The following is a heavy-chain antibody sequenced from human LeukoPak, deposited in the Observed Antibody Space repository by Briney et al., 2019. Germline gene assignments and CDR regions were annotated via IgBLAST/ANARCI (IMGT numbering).Heavy chain of an antibody. Sequence: SETLSLTCTVSLDSTTSNFWSWVRQPPGKGLEWIGEIYRSGSPNYNPSLQSRVTISIDRSRNQIALELSSVTAADTAVYYCAREILGGFNPGAYWGQGTLVTVSS. J-gene: IGHJ4*02. CDR1: LDSTTSNF. CDR2: IYRSGSP. V-gene: IGHV4-4*02. CDR3: AREILGGFNPGAY. D-gene: IGHD1-14*01.